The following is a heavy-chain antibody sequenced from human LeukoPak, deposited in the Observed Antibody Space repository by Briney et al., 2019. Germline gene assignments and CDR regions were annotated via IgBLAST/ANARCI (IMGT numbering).Heavy chain of an antibody. CDR1: GGSISSSSYY. J-gene: IGHJ4*02. D-gene: IGHD3-9*01. V-gene: IGHV4-39*01. Sequence: PSETLSLTCTVSGGSISSSSYYWGWIRQPPGKGLEWIGSIYYSGSTYYNPSLKSRVTISVDTSKNQFSLKLSSVTAADTAVYYCASGLTGYYKGVLYYWGQGTLVTVSS. CDR2: IYYSGST. CDR3: ASGLTGYYKGVLYY.